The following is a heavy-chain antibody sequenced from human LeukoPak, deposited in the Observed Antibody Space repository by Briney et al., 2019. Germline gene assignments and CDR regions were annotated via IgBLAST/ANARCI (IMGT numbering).Heavy chain of an antibody. CDR2: ISSSSSYI. J-gene: IGHJ3*02. CDR1: GFTFSSYS. CDR3: ARDISRLRPRWAFDI. D-gene: IGHD5-12*01. V-gene: IGHV3-21*01. Sequence: PGGSLRLSCAAPGFTFSSYSMNWVRQAPGKGLEWVSSISSSSSYIYHADSVKGRFTISRDNAKNSLYLQMNSLRAEDTAVYYCARDISRLRPRWAFDIWGQGTMVTVSS.